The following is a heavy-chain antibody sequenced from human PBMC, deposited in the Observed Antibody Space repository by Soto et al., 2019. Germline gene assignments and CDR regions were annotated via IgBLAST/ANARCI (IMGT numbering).Heavy chain of an antibody. J-gene: IGHJ1*01. D-gene: IGHD3-10*01. CDR3: ATDLGVALAPLSILYFQQ. CDR1: GFTFSSYG. V-gene: IGHV1-24*01. CDR2: FDPEEGKM. Sequence: PGGSLRLSCAASGFTFSSYGMHWVRQPPGKGLEWIGGFDPEEGKMIYAQNFQGRVTMTEDTSTDTAYMELNSLTSEDTAIYYCATDLGVALAPLSILYFQQWGQGTVVTVSS.